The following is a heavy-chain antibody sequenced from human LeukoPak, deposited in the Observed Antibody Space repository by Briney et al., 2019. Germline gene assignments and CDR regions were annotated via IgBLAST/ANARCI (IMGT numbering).Heavy chain of an antibody. Sequence: GRTLRLSCAASRFTFRSCSKNWVPRAPGKALEWVSSISSSSSYIYYADSVKGRFTISRDNSKNTLYLQMNSLRAEDTAVYYCARLQRRTRECWFDPWGQGTLVTVSS. CDR3: ARLQRRTRECWFDP. V-gene: IGHV3-21*01. CDR1: RFTFRSCS. D-gene: IGHD4-11*01. CDR2: ISSSSSYI. J-gene: IGHJ5*02.